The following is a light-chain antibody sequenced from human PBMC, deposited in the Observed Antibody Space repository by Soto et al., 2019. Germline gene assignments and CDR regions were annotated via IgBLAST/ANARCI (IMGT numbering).Light chain of an antibody. V-gene: IGLV2-8*01. CDR3: TSYGGRDNLM. CDR1: SSDIGAYNY. Sequence: QSALTQPPSASGSPGQSVTISYTGTSSDIGAYNYVSWFQQHPGEAPKLIISEVNKRPSGVPDRFSGSKSGNTASLTVSGLQAEDEADYYCTSYGGRDNLMFGGGTKVTVL. J-gene: IGLJ3*02. CDR2: EVN.